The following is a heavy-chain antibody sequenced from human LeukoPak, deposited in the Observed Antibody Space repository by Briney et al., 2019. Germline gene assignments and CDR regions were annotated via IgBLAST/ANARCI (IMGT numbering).Heavy chain of an antibody. CDR3: ASHYYEPGGARTRFDY. V-gene: IGHV4-59*01. D-gene: IGHD3-22*01. CDR2: IYYSRNT. J-gene: IGHJ4*02. Sequence: SETLSLTCTVSGASISSYYWSWIRQPPGKGLEWIGYIYYSRNTNSNPSLKSRVTISFDTSKNQISLKLRSVTAADTAVYYCASHYYEPGGARTRFDYWGQGTHVTVPS. CDR1: GASISSYY.